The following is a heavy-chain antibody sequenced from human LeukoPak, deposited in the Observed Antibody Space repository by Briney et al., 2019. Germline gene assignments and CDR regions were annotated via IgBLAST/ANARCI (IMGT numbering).Heavy chain of an antibody. CDR2: ISYDGSNK. J-gene: IGHJ4*02. CDR1: GFTFSSYA. Sequence: GGSLRLSCAASGFTFSSYAMHWVRQAPGKGLEWVAVISYDGSNKYYADSVKGRFTISRDNSKNTLYLQMNSLRAEDTAVYYCAKFTSSSWSDYFDYWGQGTLVTVSS. V-gene: IGHV3-30-3*02. D-gene: IGHD6-13*01. CDR3: AKFTSSSWSDYFDY.